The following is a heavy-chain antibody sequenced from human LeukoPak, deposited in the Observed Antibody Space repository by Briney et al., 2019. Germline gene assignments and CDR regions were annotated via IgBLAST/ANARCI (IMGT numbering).Heavy chain of an antibody. V-gene: IGHV4-61*08. CDR1: GGSISSGGYY. CDR3: ARSPVYYYYMDV. Sequence: SETLSLTCTVSGGSISSGGYYWSWIRQPPGKGLEWIGYIYSGGSTNYNPSLKSRVTISVDTSKNQFSLKLSSVTAADTAVYYCARSPVYYYYMDVWGKGTTVTVSS. CDR2: IYSGGST. J-gene: IGHJ6*03.